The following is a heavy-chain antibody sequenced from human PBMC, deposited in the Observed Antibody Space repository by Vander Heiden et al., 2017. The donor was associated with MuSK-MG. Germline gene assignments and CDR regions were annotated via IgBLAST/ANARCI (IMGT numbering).Heavy chain of an antibody. CDR2: ISGSGGST. D-gene: IGHD3-10*01. CDR1: GFTFSSYA. Sequence: EVQLLESGGGLVQPGGSLRLSCAASGFTFSSYAMSWVRQAPGKGLEWVSAISGSGGSTYYADSVKGRFTISRDNSKNTLYLQMNSLRAEDTAVYYCAKTSRGPNLWFGDLYQPTDAFDIWGQGTMVTVSS. CDR3: AKTSRGPNLWFGDLYQPTDAFDI. V-gene: IGHV3-23*01. J-gene: IGHJ3*02.